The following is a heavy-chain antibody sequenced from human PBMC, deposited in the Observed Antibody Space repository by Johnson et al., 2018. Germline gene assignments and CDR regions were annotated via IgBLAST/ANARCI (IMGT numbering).Heavy chain of an antibody. V-gene: IGHV4-59*01. Sequence: QVQLQESGPGLVKPSETLSLTCPVSGGSISSYYWSWIRPPPGKGLEWIGYIYYSGSTNYNPSLKSRVTISVDTSKNQFSLKLSSVTAADTAVYYCARATVFGLYYMDVWGKGTTVTVSS. J-gene: IGHJ6*03. CDR2: IYYSGST. CDR3: ARATVFGLYYMDV. CDR1: GGSISSYY. D-gene: IGHD3-10*01.